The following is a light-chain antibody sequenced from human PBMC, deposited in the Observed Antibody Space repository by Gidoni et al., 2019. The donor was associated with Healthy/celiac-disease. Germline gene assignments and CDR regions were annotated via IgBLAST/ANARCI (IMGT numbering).Light chain of an antibody. Sequence: LVLPHSPGTLSLSPGERATLSCRASQSVSSSYLAWYQQKPGQATRLLIYGATSRATGIPDRFSGSGSGTDFTLTISRLEAEDFAVYYCQQYGSSPWTFXQXTKVEIK. V-gene: IGKV3-20*01. J-gene: IGKJ1*01. CDR1: QSVSSSY. CDR3: QQYGSSPWT. CDR2: GAT.